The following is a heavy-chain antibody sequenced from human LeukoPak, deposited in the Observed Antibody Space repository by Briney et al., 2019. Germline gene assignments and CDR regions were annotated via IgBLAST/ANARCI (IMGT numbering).Heavy chain of an antibody. J-gene: IGHJ4*02. CDR1: GGSISSNY. D-gene: IGHD6-6*01. CDR3: ASESSSSSY. V-gene: IGHV4-59*08. Sequence: SETLSLTCTVSGGSISSNYWSWIRQPPGKGLEWNGDIYYSGRTNYNPSLKSRVTISVDTSKNHFSLKLSSVTAADTAVYYCASESSSSSYWGQGTLVTVSS. CDR2: IYYSGRT.